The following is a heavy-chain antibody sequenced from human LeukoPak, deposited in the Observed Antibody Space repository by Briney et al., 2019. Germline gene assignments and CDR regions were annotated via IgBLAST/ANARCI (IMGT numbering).Heavy chain of an antibody. J-gene: IGHJ6*02. CDR1: GFNFRNAW. CDR2: IKSKSDGGTT. CDR3: TTARHIVIVPGPGYTYYGIDV. D-gene: IGHD2/OR15-2a*01. Sequence: GGSLRLSCAVSGFNFRNAWMTWVRQAPGKGLEWVGRIKSKSDGGTTDLAAPVRGRFTASRDDSKNTLYLQMHSLRTEDTAVYYCTTARHIVIVPGPGYTYYGIDVWGQGTTVTVSS. V-gene: IGHV3-15*01.